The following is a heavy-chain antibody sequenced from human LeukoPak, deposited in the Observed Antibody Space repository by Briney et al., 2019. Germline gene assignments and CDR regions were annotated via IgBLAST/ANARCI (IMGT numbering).Heavy chain of an antibody. CDR1: GGSISSGGYY. J-gene: IGHJ3*02. CDR3: AREGPPGTETQDAFDI. V-gene: IGHV4-31*03. Sequence: TLSLTCPVSGGSISSGGYYWSWIRQHPGKDLEWIGYIYYSGSTYYNPSLKSRVTISVDTSKNQFSLKLSSVTAADTAVYYCAREGPPGTETQDAFDIWGQGTMVTVSS. CDR2: IYYSGST. D-gene: IGHD3-10*01.